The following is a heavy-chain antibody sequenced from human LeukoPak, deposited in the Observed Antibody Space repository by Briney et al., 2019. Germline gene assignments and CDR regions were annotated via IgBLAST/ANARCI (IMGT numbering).Heavy chain of an antibody. V-gene: IGHV4-59*01. J-gene: IGHJ6*03. Sequence: SETLSLTCTVSGGSISSYYWSWIRQPPGKGLEWIGYIYYSGNTNYNPSLKSRVTISVDTSKNQFSLKLNSVTAADTAAYYCARMRRRIIGVVGTTDYYYNMDVWGKGTTVTVSS. CDR3: ARMRRRIIGVVGTTDYYYNMDV. D-gene: IGHD1-26*01. CDR1: GGSISSYY. CDR2: IYYSGNT.